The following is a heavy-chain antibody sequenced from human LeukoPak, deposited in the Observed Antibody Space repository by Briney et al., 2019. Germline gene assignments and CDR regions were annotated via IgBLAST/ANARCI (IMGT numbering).Heavy chain of an antibody. Sequence: GGSLRLSCAASESSFSGYSMNWVRQAPGKGLEWVSSIGSSSGPIYYADSVKGRLTISRDNAKNSLFLQMNSLRVEDTAVYYCARGRENYDRSYYYMDVWGKGTTVTVSS. J-gene: IGHJ6*03. D-gene: IGHD1-7*01. CDR3: ARGRENYDRSYYYMDV. CDR1: ESSFSGYS. V-gene: IGHV3-21*01. CDR2: IGSSSGPI.